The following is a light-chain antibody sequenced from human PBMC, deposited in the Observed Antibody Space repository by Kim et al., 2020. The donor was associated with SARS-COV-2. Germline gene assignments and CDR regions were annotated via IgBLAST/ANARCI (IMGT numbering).Light chain of an antibody. CDR2: GKN. Sequence: LGQTVRITSQGDSLRSYYASWYQQKPGQAPVLVIYGKNNRPSGIPDRFSGSSSGNTASLTITGAQAEDEADYYCNTRDSSGNHPWVFGGGTQLTVL. CDR1: SLRSYY. J-gene: IGLJ3*02. CDR3: NTRDSSGNHPWV. V-gene: IGLV3-19*01.